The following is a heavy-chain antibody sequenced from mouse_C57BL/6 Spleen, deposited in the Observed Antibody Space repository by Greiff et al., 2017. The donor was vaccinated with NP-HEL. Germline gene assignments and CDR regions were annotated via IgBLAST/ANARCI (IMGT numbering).Heavy chain of an antibody. CDR1: GFSLTSYG. V-gene: IGHV2-2*01. J-gene: IGHJ4*01. CDR2: FWRGGGT. CDR3: ARNKVSMDY. D-gene: IGHD1-3*01. Sequence: QVQLKQSGPGLVQPSQCLSLTCTVSGFSLTSYGVHWVRQSPGKGLEWLGVFWRGGGTDYNAAFLSKLSISKDNSKSQVFCKMNSLQADDTAIYYCARNKVSMDYWGQGTSVTVSS.